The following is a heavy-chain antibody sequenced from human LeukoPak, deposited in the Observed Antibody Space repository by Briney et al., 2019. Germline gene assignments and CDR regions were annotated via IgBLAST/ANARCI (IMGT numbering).Heavy chain of an antibody. CDR3: ARHLRPAAFWFDP. J-gene: IGHJ5*02. V-gene: IGHV4-4*09. Sequence: SGTLSLTCTVSGGSISSYYWSWIRQPPGKGLEWIGYIYTSGSTNYNPSLKSRVTISVDTSKNQFSLKLSSVTAADTAVYYCARHLRPAAFWFDPWGQGTLVTVSS. CDR1: GGSISSYY. CDR2: IYTSGST. D-gene: IGHD2-2*01.